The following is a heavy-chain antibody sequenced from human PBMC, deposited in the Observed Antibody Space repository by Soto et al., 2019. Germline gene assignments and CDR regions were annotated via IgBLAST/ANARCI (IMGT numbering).Heavy chain of an antibody. D-gene: IGHD3-10*01. CDR1: GGSISSYY. Sequence: SETLSLTCTVSGGSISSYYWGWIRQPPGKGLEWIGSIYYSGSTYYNPSLKSRVTISVDTSKNQFSLKLSSVTAADTAVYYCASGITMVRGGHYYYYGMDVWGQGTTVTVSS. J-gene: IGHJ6*02. V-gene: IGHV4-39*01. CDR2: IYYSGST. CDR3: ASGITMVRGGHYYYYGMDV.